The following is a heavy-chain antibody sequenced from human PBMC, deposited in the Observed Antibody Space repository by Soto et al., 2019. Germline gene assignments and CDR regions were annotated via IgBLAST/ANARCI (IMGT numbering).Heavy chain of an antibody. D-gene: IGHD6-19*01. Sequence: PSETLSLTCDVSGDTISTGGYTWAWIRQPPGKGLNYIGYIYHSGSTYYNPSLKSRVTISVDRSKNQFSLKLSSVTAADTAVYYCARVRSGWGIDYWGQGTLVTVSS. CDR1: GDTISTGGYT. CDR3: ARVRSGWGIDY. CDR2: IYHSGST. V-gene: IGHV4-30-2*01. J-gene: IGHJ4*02.